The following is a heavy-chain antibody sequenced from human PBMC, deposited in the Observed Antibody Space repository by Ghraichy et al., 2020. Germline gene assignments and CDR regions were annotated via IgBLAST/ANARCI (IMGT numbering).Heavy chain of an antibody. CDR2: ISDTGRT. D-gene: IGHD2-8*02. V-gene: IGHV4-59*02. J-gene: IGHJ2*01. CDR1: GDSVRSSF. CDR3: ARVMPGGVSHLWYFDL. Sequence: SETLSLTCTVSGDSVRSSFWSWIRQSPGKGLEWIGYISDTGRTNAHPSLQSRVTISVDPSKHQISLRLRSVTTADTATYYCARVMPGGVSHLWYFDLWGRGTLVSVSS.